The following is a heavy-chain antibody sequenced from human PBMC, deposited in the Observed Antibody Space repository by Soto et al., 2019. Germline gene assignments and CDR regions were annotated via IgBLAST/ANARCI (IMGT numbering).Heavy chain of an antibody. V-gene: IGHV3-74*01. J-gene: IGHJ3*02. CDR1: GFTFSSYW. Sequence: GGSLRLSCAASGFTFSSYWMHWVRQAPGKGLVWVSRINSDGSSTSYADSVKGRFTISRDNAKNTLYLQMNSLRAEDTAVYYCARDYCYFDWLLRGAFDIWGQGTMVTVSS. D-gene: IGHD3-9*01. CDR3: ARDYCYFDWLLRGAFDI. CDR2: INSDGSST.